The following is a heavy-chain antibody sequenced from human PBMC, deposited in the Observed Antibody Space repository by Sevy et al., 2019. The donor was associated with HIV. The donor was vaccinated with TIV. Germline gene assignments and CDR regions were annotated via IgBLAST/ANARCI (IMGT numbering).Heavy chain of an antibody. Sequence: SETLSLTCTVSGGSISSSSYYWGWIRQPPGKGLEWIGSIYYSGRTYYNPSLKSRVTISVDTSKNQFSLKLSSVTAADTAVYYCASLWFGELYAFDIWGQGTMVTVSS. V-gene: IGHV4-39*01. J-gene: IGHJ3*02. CDR3: ASLWFGELYAFDI. CDR2: IYYSGRT. D-gene: IGHD3-10*01. CDR1: GGSISSSSYY.